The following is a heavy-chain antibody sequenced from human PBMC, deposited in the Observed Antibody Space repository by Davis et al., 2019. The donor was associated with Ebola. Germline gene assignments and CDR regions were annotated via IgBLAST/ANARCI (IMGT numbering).Heavy chain of an antibody. D-gene: IGHD3-16*01. CDR3: ARDKQQPRIIGRAFDI. CDR2: ISGSGGST. J-gene: IGHJ3*02. V-gene: IGHV3-23*01. Sequence: PGGSLRLSCAASGFTFSSYAMSWVRQAPGKGLEWVSAISGSGGSTYYADSVKGRFTISRDNSKNTLYLQMNSLRAEDTAVYYCARDKQQPRIIGRAFDIWGQGTMVTVSS. CDR1: GFTFSSYA.